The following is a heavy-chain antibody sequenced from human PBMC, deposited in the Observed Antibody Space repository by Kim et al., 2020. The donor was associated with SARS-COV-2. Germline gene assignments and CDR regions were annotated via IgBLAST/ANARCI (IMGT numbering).Heavy chain of an antibody. Sequence: SETLSLTCTVSGGSISSGGYYWSWIRQHPGKGLEWIGYIYYSGSTYYNPSLKSRVTISVDTSKNQFSLKLSSVTAADTAVYYCARECTDGGNSAAPGGNWFDPWGQGTLVTVSS. D-gene: IGHD2-8*01. CDR3: ARECTDGGNSAAPGGNWFDP. CDR1: GGSISSGGYY. J-gene: IGHJ5*02. V-gene: IGHV4-31*03. CDR2: IYYSGST.